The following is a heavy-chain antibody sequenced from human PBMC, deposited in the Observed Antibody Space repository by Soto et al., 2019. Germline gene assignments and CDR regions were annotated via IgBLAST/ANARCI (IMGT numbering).Heavy chain of an antibody. CDR3: AKGQRITMVRGVIDGMDV. CDR1: GFTFSSYA. J-gene: IGHJ6*02. D-gene: IGHD3-10*01. CDR2: ISYDGSNK. Sequence: QVQLVESGGGVVQPGRSLRLSCAASGFTFSSYAMHWVRQAPGKGLEWVAVISYDGSNKYYADSVKGRFTISRDNSKNTLYLQMNSLRAEDTALYYCAKGQRITMVRGVIDGMDVWGQGTTVTVSS. V-gene: IGHV3-30-3*01.